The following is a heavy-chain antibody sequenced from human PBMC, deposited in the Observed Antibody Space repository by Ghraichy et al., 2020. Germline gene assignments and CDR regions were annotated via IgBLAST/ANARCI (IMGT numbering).Heavy chain of an antibody. CDR1: GYTFTSLG. V-gene: IGHV7-4-1*02. D-gene: IGHD3-16*01. CDR3: ARDNRIGGKDLDY. CDR2: INTNTGNP. J-gene: IGHJ4*02. Sequence: ASVKVSCKISGYTFTSLGINWVRQAPGQGLDWMGWINTNTGNPMYAQGFTGRFVFSLDTSVSTAYLQITNLKAEDTAVYYCARDNRIGGKDLDYWGQGTLVIASS.